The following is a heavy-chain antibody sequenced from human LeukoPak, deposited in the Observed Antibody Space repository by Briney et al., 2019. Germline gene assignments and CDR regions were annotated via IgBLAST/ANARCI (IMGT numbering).Heavy chain of an antibody. CDR2: IYTTGST. Sequence: SETLSLTCTVSGGSITNGGYYWSWIRQPAGKGLEWIGRIYTTGSTNYNPSLKSRVTISLDTSKNQFSLKLSSMTAADTAVYYCARRGRYYYDSSGYYYAYWGQGTLVTVSS. J-gene: IGHJ4*02. D-gene: IGHD3-22*01. V-gene: IGHV4-61*02. CDR3: ARRGRYYYDSSGYYYAY. CDR1: GGSITNGGYY.